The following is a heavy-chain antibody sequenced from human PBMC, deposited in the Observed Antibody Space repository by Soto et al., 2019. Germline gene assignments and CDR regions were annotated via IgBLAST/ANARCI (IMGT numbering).Heavy chain of an antibody. CDR3: ARVGGGGVYEGSYYYYGMDV. J-gene: IGHJ6*02. V-gene: IGHV3-30-3*01. Sequence: SCKASGYTFTSYAMHWVRQAPGKGLEWVAVISYDGSNKYYADSVKGRFTISRDNSKNTLYLQMNSLRAEDTAVYYCARVGGGGVYEGSYYYYGMDVWGQGTTVTVSS. CDR2: ISYDGSNK. D-gene: IGHD3-16*01. CDR1: GYTFTSYA.